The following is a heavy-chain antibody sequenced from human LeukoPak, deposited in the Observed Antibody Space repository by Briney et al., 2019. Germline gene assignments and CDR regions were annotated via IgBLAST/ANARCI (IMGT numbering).Heavy chain of an antibody. J-gene: IGHJ4*02. D-gene: IGHD6-13*01. V-gene: IGHV3-7*01. CDR1: GFTFSSYW. CDR2: IKQDGSEK. CDR3: ATDLGSSRPNF. Sequence: GGSLRLSCAASGFTFSSYWMSWVRQAPGKGLEWVANIKQDGSEKYYVDSAKGRFTISRDNAKNSLYLQMNSLRAEDTAVYYCATDLGSSRPNFWGQGILVTVSS.